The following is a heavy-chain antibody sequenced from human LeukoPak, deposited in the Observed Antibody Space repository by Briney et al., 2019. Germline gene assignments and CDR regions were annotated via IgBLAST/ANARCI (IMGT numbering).Heavy chain of an antibody. CDR3: ARARGIAVAGTDFDY. V-gene: IGHV1-2*02. CDR1: GYTFSDYY. D-gene: IGHD6-19*01. Sequence: ASVKVSCKASGYTFSDYYLHWVRQAPGQGLEWMGWINPNSGGTNYAQKFQGRVTMTRDTSISTAYMELSRLRSDDTAVYYCARARGIAVAGTDFDYWGQGTLVTVSS. J-gene: IGHJ4*02. CDR2: INPNSGGT.